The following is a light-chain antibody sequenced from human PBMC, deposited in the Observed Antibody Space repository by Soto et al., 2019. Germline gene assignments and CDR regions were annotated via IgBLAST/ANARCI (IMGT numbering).Light chain of an antibody. CDR3: QQYNNYST. J-gene: IGKJ5*01. CDR1: QSIRTW. CDR2: DAS. Sequence: DIQMTQSPSTLSASVGDRVTITCRASQSIRTWLAWYQQTPGKAPQLLIYDASTLESGVPSRFSGSGSGTEFTLTISSLQPDDFATYYCQQYNNYSTFGQGTRLEIK. V-gene: IGKV1-5*01.